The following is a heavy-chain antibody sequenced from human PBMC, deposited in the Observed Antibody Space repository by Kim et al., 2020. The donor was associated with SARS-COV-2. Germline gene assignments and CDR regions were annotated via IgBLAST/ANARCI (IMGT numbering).Heavy chain of an antibody. CDR1: GGSFSGYY. CDR2: INHSGST. J-gene: IGHJ4*02. CDR3: ARAGSSSWYKGYYFDY. D-gene: IGHD6-13*01. Sequence: SETLSLTCAVYGGSFSGYYWSWIRQPPGKGLEWIGEINHSGSTNYNPSLKSRVTISVDTSKNQFSLKLSSVTAADTAVYYCARAGSSSWYKGYYFDYWGQGTLVTVSS. V-gene: IGHV4-34*01.